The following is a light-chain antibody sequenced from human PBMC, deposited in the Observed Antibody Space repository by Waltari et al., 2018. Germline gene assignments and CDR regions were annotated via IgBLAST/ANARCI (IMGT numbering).Light chain of an antibody. V-gene: IGKV3-11*01. CDR1: QSVSSY. J-gene: IGKJ3*01. Sequence: EIVLTQSPATLSLSPGERATLSCRASQSVSSYLAWYQQKPGQAPRLLIYDASNRATGIPARFSGSGSATDFPLTISSLEPEDFAVYYCQQRSNWPPAFGPGTKVDIK. CDR3: QQRSNWPPA. CDR2: DAS.